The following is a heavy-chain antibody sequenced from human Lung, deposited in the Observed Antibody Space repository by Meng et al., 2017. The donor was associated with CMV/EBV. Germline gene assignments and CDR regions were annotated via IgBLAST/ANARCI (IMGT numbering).Heavy chain of an antibody. J-gene: IGHJ5*02. V-gene: IGHV4-39*07. CDR1: GCSTSSISFY. Sequence: PVSGCSTSSISFYWGWIRQPPGKRLEWIGSIYYSGSTYCNPSLKRRVTISVDTSKNQFSLKLSSVTAADTAVYYCARDPHTSWFDPWGQGTLVTVSS. CDR2: IYYSGST. CDR3: ARDPHTSWFDP.